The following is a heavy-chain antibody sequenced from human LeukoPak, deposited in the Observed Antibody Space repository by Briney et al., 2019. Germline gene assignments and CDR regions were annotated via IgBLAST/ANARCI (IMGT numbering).Heavy chain of an antibody. J-gene: IGHJ4*02. V-gene: IGHV3-74*01. CDR3: ARKGEERLKSFDY. D-gene: IGHD3-16*01. CDR2: INSDGSST. Sequence: PGGSLRLSCAASGFTFSSYWMHWVRQAPGKGLVWVSRINSDGSSTSYADSVKGRFTISRDNAKNTLYLQMNSLRAEDTAMYYCARKGEERLKSFDYWGQGTLVTVSS. CDR1: GFTFSSYW.